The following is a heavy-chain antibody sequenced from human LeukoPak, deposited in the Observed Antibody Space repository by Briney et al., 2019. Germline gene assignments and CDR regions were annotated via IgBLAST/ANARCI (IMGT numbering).Heavy chain of an antibody. CDR3: ARGGVAAAIQRGEGNFDY. CDR2: ISYDGSNK. Sequence: GGSLRLSCAASGFTFSSYAMHWVRQAPGKGLERVAVISYDGSNKYYADSVKGRFTISRDNSKNTLYLQMNSLRAEDTAVYYCARGGVAAAIQRGEGNFDYWGQGTLVTVSS. CDR1: GFTFSSYA. V-gene: IGHV3-30-3*01. D-gene: IGHD2-2*02. J-gene: IGHJ4*02.